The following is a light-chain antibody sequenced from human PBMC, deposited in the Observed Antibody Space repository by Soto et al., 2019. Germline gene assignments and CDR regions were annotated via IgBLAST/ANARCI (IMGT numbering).Light chain of an antibody. Sequence: EIVLTQSPGTLSFSPGERATLSCRASQSVSSSYLAWYQQKPGQAPRLLIYGASSRSTGIPDRFSGSGSGTDLTLTISRLETEDVAVYYCQQYGSSPTWTFGQGTKVEIK. CDR2: GAS. CDR3: QQYGSSPTWT. CDR1: QSVSSSY. J-gene: IGKJ1*01. V-gene: IGKV3-20*01.